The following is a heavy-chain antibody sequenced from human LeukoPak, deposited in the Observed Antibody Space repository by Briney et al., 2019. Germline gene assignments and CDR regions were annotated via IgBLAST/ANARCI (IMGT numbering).Heavy chain of an antibody. D-gene: IGHD6-13*01. J-gene: IGHJ4*02. CDR2: INHSGST. CDR3: AREEIAATIDY. Sequence: SETLSLTCAVYGGSFSGYYWSWVRQPPGKGLEWIGEINHSGSTSYNPSLKSRVTISVDTSKNQFSLKLSSVTAADTAVYYCAREEIAATIDYWGQGTLVTVSS. CDR1: GGSFSGYY. V-gene: IGHV4-34*01.